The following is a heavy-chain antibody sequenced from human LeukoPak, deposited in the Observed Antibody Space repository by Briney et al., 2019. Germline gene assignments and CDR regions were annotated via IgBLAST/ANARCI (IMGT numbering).Heavy chain of an antibody. Sequence: GGSLRLSCAASGFTFSSYWMNWVRQAPGKGLEWVGRIKSKTDGGTTDYAAPVKGRFTISRDDSKNTLYLQMNSLKTEDTAVYYCTTGGIVVVVAAMRSYFQHWGQGTLVTVSS. J-gene: IGHJ1*01. D-gene: IGHD2-15*01. CDR1: GFTFSSYW. CDR2: IKSKTDGGTT. V-gene: IGHV3-15*07. CDR3: TTGGIVVVVAAMRSYFQH.